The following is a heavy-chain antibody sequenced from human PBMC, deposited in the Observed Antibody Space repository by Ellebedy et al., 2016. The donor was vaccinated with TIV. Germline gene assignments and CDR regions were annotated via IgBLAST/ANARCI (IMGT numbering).Heavy chain of an antibody. J-gene: IGHJ4*02. D-gene: IGHD2-21*01. Sequence: AASVKVSCKLSGNTLSKLSMHWVRQAPGKGLEWMGNFDPEDGKTIYAQKFQGRVTMPEDTSTDTAYMELSSLRSVDTAVYYCATGPISSLFDYWGQGTLVTVSS. CDR3: ATGPISSLFDY. CDR2: FDPEDGKT. V-gene: IGHV1-24*01. CDR1: GNTLSKLS.